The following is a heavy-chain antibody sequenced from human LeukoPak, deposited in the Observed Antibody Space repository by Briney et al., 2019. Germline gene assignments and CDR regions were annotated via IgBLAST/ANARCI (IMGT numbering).Heavy chain of an antibody. V-gene: IGHV4-39*01. CDR3: ARRTTESYSDY. CDR1: AGSISDGTYY. Sequence: SETLSLTCLVSAGSISDGTYYWGWIRQPPGKGLEWIGTIHDSGTTHYNRSLKSRVPLSDDTSKNQYSLRLSSVTAADTAVYYCARRTTESYSDYWGQGTLVTVST. J-gene: IGHJ4*02. D-gene: IGHD1-1*01. CDR2: IHDSGTT.